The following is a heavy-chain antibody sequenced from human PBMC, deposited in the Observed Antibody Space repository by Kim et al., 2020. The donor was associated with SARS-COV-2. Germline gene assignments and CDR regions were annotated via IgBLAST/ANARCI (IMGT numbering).Heavy chain of an antibody. V-gene: IGHV1-69*01. D-gene: IGHD3-9*01. J-gene: IGHJ4*02. Sequence: QKFQGRVTITADESTSTAYMELSSLRSEDTAVYYCARDLRYYDILTGLDYWGQGTLVTVSS. CDR3: ARDLRYYDILTGLDY.